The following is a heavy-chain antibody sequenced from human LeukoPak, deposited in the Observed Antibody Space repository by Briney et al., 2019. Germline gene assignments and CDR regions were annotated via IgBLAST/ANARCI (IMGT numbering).Heavy chain of an antibody. CDR2: ISWNSGSI. D-gene: IGHD6-6*01. CDR3: AKARSSSSSEAYFDY. Sequence: GRSLRLSCAASGFTFDDYAMHWVRQAPGKGLEWDSGISWNSGSIGYADSVKGRFTISRDNAKNSLYLQMNSLRAEDTALYYCAKARSSSSSEAYFDYWGQGTLVTVSS. V-gene: IGHV3-9*01. CDR1: GFTFDDYA. J-gene: IGHJ4*02.